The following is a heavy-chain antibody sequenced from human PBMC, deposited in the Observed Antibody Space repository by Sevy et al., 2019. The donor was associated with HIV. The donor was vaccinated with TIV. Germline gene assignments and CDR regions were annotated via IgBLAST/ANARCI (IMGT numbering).Heavy chain of an antibody. D-gene: IGHD3-10*01. CDR3: ARERLTMVRGNDAFDI. CDR1: GFTFDDYG. J-gene: IGHJ3*02. CDR2: INWNGGST. Sequence: GESLKISCAASGFTFDDYGMSWVRQAPGKGLEWVSGINWNGGSTGYADSVKGRFTISRDNAKNSLYLQMNSLRAEDTALYYCARERLTMVRGNDAFDIWGQGTMVTVSS. V-gene: IGHV3-20*04.